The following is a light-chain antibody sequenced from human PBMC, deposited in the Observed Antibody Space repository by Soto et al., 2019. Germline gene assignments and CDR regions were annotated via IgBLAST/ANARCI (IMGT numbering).Light chain of an antibody. V-gene: IGLV8-61*01. CDR2: STN. CDR1: SGSVSTSYY. J-gene: IGLJ2*01. CDR3: VLYMGSGISV. Sequence: QAVVTQEPSFSVSPGRTVTLTCGLSSGSVSTSYYPSWYQQTPGQAPRTLIYSTNTRSSGVPDRFSGSILGNKAALTITGPQADDESDYYCVLYMGSGISVFGGGTQLTVL.